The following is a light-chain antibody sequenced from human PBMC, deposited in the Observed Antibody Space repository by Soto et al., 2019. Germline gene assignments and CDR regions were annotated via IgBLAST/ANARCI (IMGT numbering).Light chain of an antibody. V-gene: IGKV1-39*01. CDR1: QSISSN. CDR2: AAS. Sequence: DIQMTQSPSSLSASVGDRFTMTCRASQSISSNLNWYQQKPGKAPKLLIYAASSVQSGVPSRFSGGGSGTDFTLTIRSLQPEDSATYYCQQSYGTPAFGQGTRLEIK. J-gene: IGKJ5*01. CDR3: QQSYGTPA.